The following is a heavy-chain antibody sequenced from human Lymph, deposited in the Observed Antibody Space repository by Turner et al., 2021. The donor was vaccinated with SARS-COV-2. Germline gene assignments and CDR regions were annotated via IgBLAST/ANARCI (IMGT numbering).Heavy chain of an antibody. Sequence: QVQLPESVPGLVKPSETLSLACTVAGASISHYSWCWIRPPTGKGLVWIGYFYYRGSTNYNPSLKSRVTISVDTSKNQFSLKLISVTAADTAVYYCARGFDYWGQGTLVTVSS. CDR3: ARGFDY. CDR1: GASISHYS. CDR2: FYYRGST. V-gene: IGHV4-59*01. J-gene: IGHJ4*02.